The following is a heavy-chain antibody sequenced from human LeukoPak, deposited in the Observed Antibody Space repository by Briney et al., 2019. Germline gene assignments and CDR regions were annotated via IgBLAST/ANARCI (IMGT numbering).Heavy chain of an antibody. J-gene: IGHJ4*02. Sequence: GGTLRLSCAASGFTFSSYGMSWVRQAPGKGLEWVSAISGSGGSTYYADSVKGRFTISRDNAKNSLYLQMNSLRAEDTAVYYCARHYYDSSGYSRSFDYWGQGTLVTVSS. CDR1: GFTFSSYG. D-gene: IGHD3-22*01. V-gene: IGHV3-23*01. CDR3: ARHYYDSSGYSRSFDY. CDR2: ISGSGGST.